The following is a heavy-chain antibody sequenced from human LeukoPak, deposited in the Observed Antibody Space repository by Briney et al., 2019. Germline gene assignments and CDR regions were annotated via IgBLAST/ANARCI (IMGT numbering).Heavy chain of an antibody. CDR2: MRQDGIEK. J-gene: IGHJ4*02. D-gene: IGHD3-9*01. Sequence: GGSLRLSCEASGFSFSNYWMSWVRQAPGEGLGWVANMRQDGIEKYYFGPLNGRFTISRDNAKNLMYLQMNSLTAEDTALYYCVRDRDPRYNYFDYWGQGILVTVSS. CDR3: VRDRDPRYNYFDY. V-gene: IGHV3-7*01. CDR1: GFSFSNYW.